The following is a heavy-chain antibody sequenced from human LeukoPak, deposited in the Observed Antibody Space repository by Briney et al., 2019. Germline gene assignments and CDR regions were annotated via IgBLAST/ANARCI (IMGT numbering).Heavy chain of an antibody. CDR2: VNHSGST. CDR1: GGSFSGYY. D-gene: IGHD6-6*01. J-gene: IGHJ5*02. Sequence: PSETLSLTCAVYGGSFSGYYWSWIRQPPGKGLEWIGEVNHSGSTNYNPSLKSRVTISVDTSKNQFSLKLSSVTAADTAVYYCARGIPGRIAARLRFDLWGQGTLVTVSS. V-gene: IGHV4-34*01. CDR3: ARGIPGRIAARLRFDL.